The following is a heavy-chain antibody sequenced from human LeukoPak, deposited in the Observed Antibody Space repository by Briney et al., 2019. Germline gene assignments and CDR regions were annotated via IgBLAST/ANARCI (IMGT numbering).Heavy chain of an antibody. CDR3: ARTTGGSFNNWFDT. Sequence: SETLSLTCTVSGGSISSYYWSWIRQPPGKGLEWIGYIYYSGSTNYNPSLKSRVTISVDTSKNQFSLKLSSVTAADTAVYYCARTTGGSFNNWFDTWGQGTLVTVSS. CDR2: IYYSGST. J-gene: IGHJ5*02. CDR1: GGSISSYY. V-gene: IGHV4-59*08. D-gene: IGHD2-15*01.